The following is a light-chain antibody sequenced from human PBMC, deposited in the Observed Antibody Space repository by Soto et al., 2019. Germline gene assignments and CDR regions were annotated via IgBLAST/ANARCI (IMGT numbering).Light chain of an antibody. V-gene: IGKV1-39*01. CDR2: AAS. Sequence: DTQMTQSPSSLSASVGDRVTITCRASQTIASYLNWYQQKPGKAPRFLIYAASSLQSGVPSRFSGSGSGTDFTLTISSLQPEDCATYFCQQSYSTPITFGQGTRLESK. CDR3: QQSYSTPIT. CDR1: QTIASY. J-gene: IGKJ5*01.